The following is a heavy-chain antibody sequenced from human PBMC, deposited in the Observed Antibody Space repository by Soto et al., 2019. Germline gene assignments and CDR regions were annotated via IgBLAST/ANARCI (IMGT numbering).Heavy chain of an antibody. V-gene: IGHV3-23*01. Sequence: EEQLLESGGGLVQPGGSLRLSCAGSGFAFSNYAISWVRQAPGKGLEWVSVISGSGSSTYYADSVKGRFTISRDNSKNTLYLQMNSLRAEDTAVYYCTKGTLFEVFYYWGQGTLVTVSS. CDR3: TKGTLFEVFYY. CDR1: GFAFSNYA. CDR2: ISGSGSST. J-gene: IGHJ4*02. D-gene: IGHD3-10*01.